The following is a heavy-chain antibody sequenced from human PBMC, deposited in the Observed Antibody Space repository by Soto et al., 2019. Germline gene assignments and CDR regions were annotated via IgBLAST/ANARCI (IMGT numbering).Heavy chain of an antibody. V-gene: IGHV1-18*01. CDR3: GRDHRGGNSGGRFDP. CDR1: GYTFSSYG. CDR2: ISSYNGNT. D-gene: IGHD2-21*02. J-gene: IGHJ5*02. Sequence: QVQLVQSGTEVKKPGASVKVSCKASGYTFSSYGITWVRQAPGQGLEWMGWISSYNGNTKYAQKFQGRVTMTTDTSTSTAYMELRSPRSDDTAVYYCGRDHRGGNSGGRFDPWGQGTLVTVSS.